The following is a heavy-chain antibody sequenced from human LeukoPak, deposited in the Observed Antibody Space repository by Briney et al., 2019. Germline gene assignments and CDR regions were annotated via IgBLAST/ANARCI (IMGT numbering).Heavy chain of an antibody. CDR3: ARRVGGRGSSRGWVYYYYYMDV. Sequence: TSETLSLTCTVSGGSISSSSYYWGWIRQPPGKGLEWIGSIYYSGSTYYNPSLKSRVTISVDTSKNQFSLKLSSVTAAGTAVYYCARRVGGRGSSRGWVYYYYYMDVWGKGTTVTVSS. V-gene: IGHV4-39*01. CDR2: IYYSGST. D-gene: IGHD6-19*01. CDR1: GGSISSSSYY. J-gene: IGHJ6*03.